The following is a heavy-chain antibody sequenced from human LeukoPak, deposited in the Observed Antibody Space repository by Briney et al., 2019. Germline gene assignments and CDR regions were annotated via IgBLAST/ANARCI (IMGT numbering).Heavy chain of an antibody. J-gene: IGHJ6*04. Sequence: VPSVNLSCTASGGTFSSYAISWVRQAPGQGLEWMGGIIPIFGTPNYAQKFQGRVTITADKSTSAAYMELSSLRSEDTAVYYCAGAFSVMVRGVMSYGMDVWGKGTTVTVSS. CDR3: AGAFSVMVRGVMSYGMDV. V-gene: IGHV1-69*06. CDR2: IIPIFGTP. D-gene: IGHD3-10*01. CDR1: GGTFSSYA.